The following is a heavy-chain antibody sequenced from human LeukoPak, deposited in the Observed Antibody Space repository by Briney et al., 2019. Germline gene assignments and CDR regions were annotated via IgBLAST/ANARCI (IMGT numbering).Heavy chain of an antibody. J-gene: IGHJ4*02. Sequence: PSDTLSLTCAVYGGTFSGYYWSWIRQPPGKGLEWIGEINHSGSTNYNPSLKSRVTISVDTSKNQFSLKLSSVTAADTAVYYCARERGRELLGEKRFDYWGQGTLVTVSS. CDR2: INHSGST. CDR1: GGTFSGYY. CDR3: ARERGRELLGEKRFDY. V-gene: IGHV4-34*01. D-gene: IGHD1-26*01.